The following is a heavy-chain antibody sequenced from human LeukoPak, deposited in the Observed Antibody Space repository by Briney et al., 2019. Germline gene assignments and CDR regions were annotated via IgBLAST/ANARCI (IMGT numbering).Heavy chain of an antibody. Sequence: GGSLRLSCAASGFTFSTYWMDWVRPAPGKGLEWVANIKEDGSEKYYEDSVKGRFTISRDNAKNSLYLQMNSLRAEDTAVYYCARNVGWFRFDYWGQGTLVTVSS. CDR1: GFTFSTYW. D-gene: IGHD2-15*01. V-gene: IGHV3-7*03. CDR3: ARNVGWFRFDY. CDR2: IKEDGSEK. J-gene: IGHJ4*02.